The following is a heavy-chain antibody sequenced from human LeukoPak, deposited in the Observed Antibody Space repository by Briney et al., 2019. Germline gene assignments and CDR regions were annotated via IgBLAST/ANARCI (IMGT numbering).Heavy chain of an antibody. CDR3: ARGQMITFGGVIVIRPPFDY. V-gene: IGHV4-34*01. CDR2: INHSGST. Sequence: SETLSLTCSVSGGSISSYYWSWIRQPPGKGLEWIGEINHSGSTNYNPSLKSRVTISVDTSKNQFSLKLSSVTAADTAVYYCARGQMITFGGVIVIRPPFDYWGQGTLVTVSS. D-gene: IGHD3-16*02. J-gene: IGHJ4*02. CDR1: GGSISSYY.